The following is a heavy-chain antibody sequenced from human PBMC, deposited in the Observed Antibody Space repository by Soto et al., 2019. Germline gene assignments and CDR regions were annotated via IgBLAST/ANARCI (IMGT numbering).Heavy chain of an antibody. CDR1: GFTVGSSF. CDR2: VYTTGTT. J-gene: IGHJ6*02. V-gene: IGHV3-66*01. CDR3: TRDPVTTAGYGMDV. Sequence: DVQLVESGGDLVQPGESPRLSCAAFGFTVGSSFMSWVRQAPGKGLEWVSVVYTTGTTYYADSVKGRVTISRDDAKNTVYLHMNSLTVEDTAVYYCTRDPVTTAGYGMDVWGQGTTVIVS. D-gene: IGHD2-21*02.